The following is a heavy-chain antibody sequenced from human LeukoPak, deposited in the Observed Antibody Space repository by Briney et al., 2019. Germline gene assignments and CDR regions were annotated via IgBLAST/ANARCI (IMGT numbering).Heavy chain of an antibody. D-gene: IGHD6-19*01. CDR3: AKEHSSGWSRNAFDI. Sequence: PGGSLRLSCAASGFTFSSFEMNWVRQAPGKGLEWVSYISISGSTIYYADSVKGRFTISRDNAKNSLYLQMNSLRAEDTAVYYCAKEHSSGWSRNAFDIWGQGTMVTVSS. CDR2: ISISGSTI. V-gene: IGHV3-48*03. J-gene: IGHJ3*02. CDR1: GFTFSSFE.